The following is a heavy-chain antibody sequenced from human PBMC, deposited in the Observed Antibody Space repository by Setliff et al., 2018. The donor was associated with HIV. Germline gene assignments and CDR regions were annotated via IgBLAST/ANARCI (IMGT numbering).Heavy chain of an antibody. CDR1: GFTFRSYA. CDR3: WTGTMYDAFDI. CDR2: ISGSGGST. V-gene: IGHV3-23*01. Sequence: GGSLRLSCAASGFTFRSYAMSWVRQAPGKGLEWVSAISGSGGSTYYADSVKGRFTISRDNPKNTIYLQMNSLRAEDTAVYYCWTGTMYDAFDIWGQGTTVTVSS. D-gene: IGHD1-1*01. J-gene: IGHJ3*02.